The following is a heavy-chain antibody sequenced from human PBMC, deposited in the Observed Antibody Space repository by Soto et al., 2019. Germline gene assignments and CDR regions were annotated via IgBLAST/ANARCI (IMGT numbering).Heavy chain of an antibody. CDR2: IGNSGAST. D-gene: IGHD3-22*01. J-gene: IGHJ4*02. V-gene: IGHV3-23*01. CDR1: GFTFSTYA. CDR3: AKPLGSGYDPLHY. Sequence: GETLKISCAASGFTFSTYAMTWVRQAPGKGLEWVSAIGNSGASTYYADSVKGRFTISRDNSKNTLYLQINSLRAEDTAVYYCAKPLGSGYDPLHYWGQGTLVTVSS.